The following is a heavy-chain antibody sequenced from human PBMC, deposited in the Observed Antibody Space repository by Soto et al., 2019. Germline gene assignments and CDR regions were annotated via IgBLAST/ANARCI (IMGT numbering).Heavy chain of an antibody. CDR2: ISYDGSNK. V-gene: IGHV3-30*18. D-gene: IGHD3-9*01. J-gene: IGHJ6*02. CDR3: AKDLGTFYYDILTGYYGMDV. CDR1: GFTFSSYG. Sequence: GGSLRLSCAASGFTFSSYGMHWVRQAPGKGLEWVAVISYDGSNKYYADSVKSRFTISRDNSKNTLYLQMNSLRAEDTAVYYCAKDLGTFYYDILTGYYGMDVWGQGTTVTVSS.